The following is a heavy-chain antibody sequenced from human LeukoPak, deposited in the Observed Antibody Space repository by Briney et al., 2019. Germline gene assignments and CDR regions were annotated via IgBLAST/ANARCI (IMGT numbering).Heavy chain of an antibody. CDR2: ISAYTGHT. V-gene: IGHV1-18*01. D-gene: IGHD6-13*01. Sequence: ASVQVSCKASGYIFTNYGITWVRQAPGQALEWMGWISAYTGHTNYAKRIQGRVTMTTDTSAAYMELRSLRSDDTAVYYCARVQAAADPGLALDYWGQGTLVTVSS. J-gene: IGHJ4*02. CDR1: GYIFTNYG. CDR3: ARVQAAADPGLALDY.